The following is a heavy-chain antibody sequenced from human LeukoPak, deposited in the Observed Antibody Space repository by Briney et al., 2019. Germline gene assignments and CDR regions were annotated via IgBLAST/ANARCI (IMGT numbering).Heavy chain of an antibody. Sequence: ASVKVPCKASGYTFTSYGISWVRQAPGQGLEWMGWISAYNGNTNYAQKLQGRVTMTTDTSTSTAYMELRSLRSDDTAVYYCATFNVVGATTWGFYFDYWGQGTLVTVSS. CDR2: ISAYNGNT. CDR3: ATFNVVGATTWGFYFDY. D-gene: IGHD1-26*01. CDR1: GYTFTSYG. V-gene: IGHV1-18*01. J-gene: IGHJ4*02.